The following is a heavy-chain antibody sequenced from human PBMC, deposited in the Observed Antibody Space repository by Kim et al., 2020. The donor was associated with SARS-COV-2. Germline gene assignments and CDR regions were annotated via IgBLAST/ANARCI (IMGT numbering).Heavy chain of an antibody. V-gene: IGHV4-34*01. Sequence: SETLSLTCAVYGGSFSGYYWSWIRQPPGKGLEWIGEINHSGSTNYNPSLKSRVTISVDTSKNQFSLKLSSVTAADTAVYYCARGADFDYLGQGTLVTV. CDR2: INHSGST. CDR1: GGSFSGYY. J-gene: IGHJ4*02. CDR3: ARGADFDY.